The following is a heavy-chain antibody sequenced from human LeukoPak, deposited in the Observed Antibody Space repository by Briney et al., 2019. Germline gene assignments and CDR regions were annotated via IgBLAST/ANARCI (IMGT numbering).Heavy chain of an antibody. J-gene: IGHJ4*02. CDR3: ARPSVDTAMVVDS. D-gene: IGHD5-18*01. V-gene: IGHV7-4-1*02. CDR1: GGTFSSYA. CDR2: INTNTGNP. Sequence: VASVTVSCKASGGTFSSYAMNWVRQAPGQGLEWMGWINTNTGNPTYAQGFTGRFVFSLDTSVSTAYLQISSLKAEDTAVYYCARPSVDTAMVVDSWGQGTLVTVSS.